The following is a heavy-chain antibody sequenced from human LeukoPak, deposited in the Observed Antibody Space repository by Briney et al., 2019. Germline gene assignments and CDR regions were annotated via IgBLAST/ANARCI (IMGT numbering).Heavy chain of an antibody. D-gene: IGHD6-13*01. J-gene: IGHJ4*02. V-gene: IGHV6-1*01. CDR3: ARDQRVFPRRVSSYRAAAHPLGY. CDR2: TYYRSKWYN. CDR1: GDSVSSNSAA. Sequence: SQTLSLTCAISGDSVSSNSAAWNWIRQSPSRGLEWLGRTYYRSKWYNDYAVSVKSRITINPDTSKNQFSLQLNSVTPEDTAVYYCARDQRVFPRRVSSYRAAAHPLGYWGQGTLVTVSS.